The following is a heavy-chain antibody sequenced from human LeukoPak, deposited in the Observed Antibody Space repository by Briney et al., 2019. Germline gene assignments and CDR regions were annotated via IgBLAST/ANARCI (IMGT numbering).Heavy chain of an antibody. CDR3: AKRRGLELTYYYHMDV. J-gene: IGHJ6*03. Sequence: GGSLRLSCAASGFTFSSYAMSWVRQAPGKGLEWVSAISGSGGSTYYADSVKGRFTISRDNSKDTLYLQMNSLRADDTAVYYCAKRRGLELTYYYHMDVWGKGTTVTVSS. D-gene: IGHD1-7*01. CDR2: ISGSGGST. CDR1: GFTFSSYA. V-gene: IGHV3-23*01.